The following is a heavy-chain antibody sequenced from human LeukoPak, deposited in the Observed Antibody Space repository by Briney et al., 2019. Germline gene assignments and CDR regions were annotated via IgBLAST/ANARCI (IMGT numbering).Heavy chain of an antibody. D-gene: IGHD6-6*01. CDR1: GGSISNYY. CDR2: ISYTGST. CDR3: ARQFSIAAPPLY. Sequence: SETLSLTCTVSGGSISNYYYSWIRQPPGKGLEWIGYISYTGSTSYNPSLKSRVTISIDTSKNQFSLKLTSVAAADTAVYYCARQFSIAAPPLYWGQGTLVTVSS. J-gene: IGHJ4*02. V-gene: IGHV4-59*08.